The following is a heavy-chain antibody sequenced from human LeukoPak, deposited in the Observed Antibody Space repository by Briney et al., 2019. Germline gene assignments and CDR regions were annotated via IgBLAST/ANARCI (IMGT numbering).Heavy chain of an antibody. CDR2: ISVYNGHT. J-gene: IGHJ3*02. CDR1: GGTFSSYG. V-gene: IGHV1-18*01. CDR3: ARGGRWELPRPYAFDI. D-gene: IGHD1-26*01. Sequence: ASVKVSCKASGGTFSSYGITWVRQAPGQGLEWMGWISVYNGHTNYAQKFQGRVTMTTDTSTSTAYMELRSLRSDDTAVYYCARGGRWELPRPYAFDIWGQGTMVTVSS.